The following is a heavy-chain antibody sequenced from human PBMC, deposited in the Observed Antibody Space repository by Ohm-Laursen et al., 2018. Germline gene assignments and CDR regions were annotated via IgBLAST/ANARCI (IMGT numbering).Heavy chain of an antibody. J-gene: IGHJ4*02. Sequence: LRLSCAASGLTFSSYWMMWIRQPPGKGLEWIGEINHSGSTNYNPSLKSRVTISVDTSKNQFSLKLSPVTAADTAVYYCARMVYYDSSGYHDYWGQGTLVTVSS. CDR3: ARMVYYDSSGYHDY. CDR1: GLTFSSYW. D-gene: IGHD3-22*01. V-gene: IGHV4-34*01. CDR2: INHSGST.